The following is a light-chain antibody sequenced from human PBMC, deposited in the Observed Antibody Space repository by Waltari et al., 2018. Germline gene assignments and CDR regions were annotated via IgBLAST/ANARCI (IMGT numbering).Light chain of an antibody. CDR1: QSISNN. CDR2: GAS. CDR3: QHYNNWPMYT. V-gene: IGKV3-15*01. J-gene: IGKJ2*01. Sequence: EIVMTQSPATLSVYPGESASLSCRASQSISNNLAWYQQKPGQAPRLLIYGASTRATGIPARFSGTGSATEFTLTISSLQSEDFAVYYCQHYNNWPMYTFGQGTKLEMK.